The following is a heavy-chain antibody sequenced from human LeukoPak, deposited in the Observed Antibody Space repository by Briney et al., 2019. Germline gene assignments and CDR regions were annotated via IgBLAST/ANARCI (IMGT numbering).Heavy chain of an antibody. D-gene: IGHD3-9*01. Sequence: GGSLRLSCAASGFTFSSYWMHWVRQAPGKGLVWVSHINGDGSSTSYADSVKGRFAISRNNAKNTLYLQMNSLRAEDTAVYYCARTMTGAFFDYWGQGALVTVSS. V-gene: IGHV3-74*01. CDR3: ARTMTGAFFDY. J-gene: IGHJ4*02. CDR2: INGDGSST. CDR1: GFTFSSYW.